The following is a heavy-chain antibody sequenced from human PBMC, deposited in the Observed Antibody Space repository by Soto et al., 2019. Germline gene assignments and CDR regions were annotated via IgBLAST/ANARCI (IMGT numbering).Heavy chain of an antibody. CDR2: IIPIFGTA. J-gene: IGHJ4*02. D-gene: IGHD3-10*01. V-gene: IGHV1-69*13. CDR3: ATNSGYYGSGSYHMGDY. CDR1: GGTFSSYA. Sequence: GASVKVSCKASGGTFSSYAISWVRQAPGQGLEWMGGIIPIFGTANYAQKFQGRVTITADESTSTAYMELSSLRSEDTAVYYCATNSGYYGSGSYHMGDYWGQGTLVTVS.